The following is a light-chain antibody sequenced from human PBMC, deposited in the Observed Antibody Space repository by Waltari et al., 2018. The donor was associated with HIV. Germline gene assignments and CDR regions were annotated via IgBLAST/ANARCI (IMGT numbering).Light chain of an antibody. J-gene: IGKJ1*01. CDR3: HQYGSLPET. Sequence: DTALTQSPGTLSLSPGEGAILSCRPSPPVSSSHLAWYQQKPGQAPRLLVYGASTRAAGIPDRFSGSGSGADFTLSISRLEPEDFAVDYCHQYGSLPETFGQGTKV. CDR2: GAS. V-gene: IGKV3-20*01. CDR1: PPVSSSH.